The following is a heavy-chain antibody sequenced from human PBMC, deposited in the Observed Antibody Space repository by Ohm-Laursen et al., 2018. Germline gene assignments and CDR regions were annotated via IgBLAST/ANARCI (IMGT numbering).Heavy chain of an antibody. CDR1: GFTFSSYG. D-gene: IGHD1-26*01. J-gene: IGHJ2*01. CDR3: ARDLRYSGSYRSWYFDL. V-gene: IGHV3-30*03. CDR2: ISYDGSNK. Sequence: SSLRLSCAASGFTFSSYGMHWVRQAPGKGLEWVAVISYDGSNKYYADSVKGRFTISRDNSKNTLYLQMNSLRAEDTAVYYCARDLRYSGSYRSWYFDLWGRGTLVTVSS.